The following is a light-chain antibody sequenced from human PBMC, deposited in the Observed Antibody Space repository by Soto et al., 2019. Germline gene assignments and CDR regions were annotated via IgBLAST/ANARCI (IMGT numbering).Light chain of an antibody. V-gene: IGLV2-8*01. CDR2: EVS. CDR3: CSYAGGYTYL. CDR1: SSDVGGFNY. Sequence: QSVLTQPPSASGSPGQSVTISCTGTSSDVGGFNYVSWYQQHPGKAPKLMIYEVSKRPSGVPDRFSGSKSGNTASLTVSGLQAEDEADYFCCSYAGGYTYLFGNGTKVTVL. J-gene: IGLJ1*01.